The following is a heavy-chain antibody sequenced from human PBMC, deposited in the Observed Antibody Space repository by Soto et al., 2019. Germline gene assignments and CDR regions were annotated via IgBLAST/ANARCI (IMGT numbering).Heavy chain of an antibody. J-gene: IGHJ4*02. D-gene: IGHD2-15*01. V-gene: IGHV1-69*14. CDR2: IVPTVDTS. Sequence: QVQLVQSGAEVRQPASSVKVSCKTSGATFSSYAITWVRQAPGQGLEWMGGIVPTVDTSTYAQKSQGRVTITADKFTNTVYMELSSLRSDDTAVYYCVRVVAIPGSPDNWGQGTLVTVSS. CDR3: VRVVAIPGSPDN. CDR1: GATFSSYA.